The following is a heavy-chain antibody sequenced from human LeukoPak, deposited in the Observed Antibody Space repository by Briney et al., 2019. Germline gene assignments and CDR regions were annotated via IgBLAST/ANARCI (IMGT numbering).Heavy chain of an antibody. D-gene: IGHD2-2*01. J-gene: IGHJ6*02. CDR1: EYTFSSYS. CDR2: INAGKGNT. CDR3: ARGSCSSTSCFMDV. Sequence: ASVTVSCKAFEYTFSSYSIHRVRQAPGQRLEWMGWINAGKGNTKYSQNLQGRVTVTGDTSASTAYMELSSLTSEDTAVYYCARGSCSSTSCFMDVWGQGTTVTVSS. V-gene: IGHV1-3*01.